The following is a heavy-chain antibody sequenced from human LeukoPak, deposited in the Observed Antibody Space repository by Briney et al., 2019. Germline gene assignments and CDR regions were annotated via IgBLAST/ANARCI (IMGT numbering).Heavy chain of an antibody. CDR2: ISGSGST. V-gene: IGHV3-23*01. J-gene: IGHJ5*02. Sequence: GGSLRLSCAASGFSFSTYAMSWVRQAPGKGLEWVSSISGSGSTYYADSVKGRFTISRDNSKNTLHLQMNSLRVEDTAIYHTVKAWGVFDPWAQGTLVTVSS. CDR3: VKAWGVFDP. CDR1: GFSFSTYA. D-gene: IGHD3-16*01.